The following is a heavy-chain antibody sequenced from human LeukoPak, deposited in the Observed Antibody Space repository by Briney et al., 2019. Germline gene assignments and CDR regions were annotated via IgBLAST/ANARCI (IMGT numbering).Heavy chain of an antibody. CDR3: TSPNSYYYGSGSPNYYYYYMDV. J-gene: IGHJ6*03. CDR2: IRSKANSYAT. Sequence: GGSLRLSCAASGFTFSGSAMHWVRQASGKGLEWVGRIRSKANSYATAYAASVKGRFTISRDDSKNTAYLQMNSLKTEDTAVCYCTSPNSYYYGSGSPNYYYYYMDVWGKGTTVTVSS. CDR1: GFTFSGSA. V-gene: IGHV3-73*01. D-gene: IGHD3-10*01.